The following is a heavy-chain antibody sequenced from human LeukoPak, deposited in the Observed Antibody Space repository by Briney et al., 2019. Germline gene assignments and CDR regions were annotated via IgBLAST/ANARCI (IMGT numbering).Heavy chain of an antibody. CDR1: GFTFSSYA. V-gene: IGHV3-23*01. D-gene: IGHD2-15*01. CDR3: AKRGGYCTGGSCYSYYFDY. Sequence: GGSLRLSCADSGFTFSSYAMRWVRQAPGKGLEWVSIISGSGGSTYYADSVKGRFTISRDNSKNTLYLQMNSLRAEDTAVYYCAKRGGYCTGGSCYSYYFDYWGQGTLVTVSS. CDR2: ISGSGGST. J-gene: IGHJ4*02.